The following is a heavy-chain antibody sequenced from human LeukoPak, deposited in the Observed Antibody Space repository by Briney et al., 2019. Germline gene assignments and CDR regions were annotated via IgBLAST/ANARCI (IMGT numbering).Heavy chain of an antibody. J-gene: IGHJ6*02. V-gene: IGHV4-34*01. CDR2: INHSGST. CDR3: ARRYCSSTSCYRNYYGMDV. CDR1: GGSFSGYY. D-gene: IGHD2-2*01. Sequence: SETLSLTCAVYGGSFSGYYWSWIRQPPGKGLEWIGEINHSGSTNYNPSLKSRVTISVDTSKNQFSLKLSSVTAADTTVYYRARRYCSSTSCYRNYYGMDVWGQGTTVTVSS.